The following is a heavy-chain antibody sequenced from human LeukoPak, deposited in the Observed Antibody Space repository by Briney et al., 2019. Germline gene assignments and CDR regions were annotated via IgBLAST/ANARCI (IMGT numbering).Heavy chain of an antibody. CDR1: GFTFSSYS. V-gene: IGHV3-21*01. CDR3: ARGSSPWGTFDI. CDR2: ISSSSSYI. J-gene: IGHJ3*02. Sequence: GGSLRLSCAASGFTFSSYSIDWVRQAPGKGLEWVSSISSSSSYIYYADSVKGRFTISRDNAKNSLYLQMNSVRAEDTAVYYCARGSSPWGTFDIWGQGTMVTVSS. D-gene: IGHD6-13*01.